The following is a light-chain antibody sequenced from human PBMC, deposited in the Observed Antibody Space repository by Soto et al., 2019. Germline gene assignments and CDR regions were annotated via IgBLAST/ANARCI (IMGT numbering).Light chain of an antibody. CDR2: WAS. Sequence: DIVMTQSPDSLAVSLGERATINCKSSQSVLYSSDNKNYLAWYQQKPGLRPKLLIYWASTRESGVPDRFSGSGSGTDFTLTISSLQAEDVAVYFCQQYYNTFPTFGQGTKV. V-gene: IGKV4-1*01. CDR1: QSVLYSSDNKNY. CDR3: QQYYNTFPT. J-gene: IGKJ1*01.